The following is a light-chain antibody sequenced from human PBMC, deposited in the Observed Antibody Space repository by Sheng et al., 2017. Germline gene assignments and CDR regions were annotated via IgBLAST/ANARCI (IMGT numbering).Light chain of an antibody. CDR3: QKYDGAPYT. CDR1: QGISNY. V-gene: IGKV1-27*01. Sequence: DIQMTQSPSSLSASVGDRVTITCRASQGISNYLAWFQXTPGKVPKLLIYAASTFASGVPSRFSGSGSGTDFTLTISNLQPEDVSTYYCQKYDGAPYTFGQGTKLEIK. J-gene: IGKJ2*01. CDR2: AAS.